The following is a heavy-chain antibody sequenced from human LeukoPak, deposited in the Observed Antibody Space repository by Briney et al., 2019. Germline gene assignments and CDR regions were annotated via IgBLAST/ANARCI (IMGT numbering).Heavy chain of an antibody. Sequence: GESLQISCQASGYSFASYWIGWVRQMSGKGLEWMAIIHPNDASTIHSPSFQGQVIISADKSISTAYLQWSTLKASDTAIYYCARHNNWGFDYWDRGTLLTVSS. CDR2: IHPNDAST. V-gene: IGHV5-51*01. CDR3: ARHNNWGFDY. J-gene: IGHJ4*02. D-gene: IGHD7-27*01. CDR1: GYSFASYW.